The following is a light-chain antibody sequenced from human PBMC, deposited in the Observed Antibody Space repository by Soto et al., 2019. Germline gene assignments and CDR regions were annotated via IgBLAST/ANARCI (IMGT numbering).Light chain of an antibody. J-gene: IGKJ2*01. V-gene: IGKV3-20*01. CDR1: QSVSSRY. CDR2: ATS. CDR3: QQYGPSPMYT. Sequence: DIVLTQSPGTLSLSPGDGVTLSCRASQSVSSRYFAWYQKKPGQAPRLLIYATSTRATGIPDRFSGSGSGTDITLTISRLEXXXXXXXYCQQYGPSPMYTFGQGTKLEIK.